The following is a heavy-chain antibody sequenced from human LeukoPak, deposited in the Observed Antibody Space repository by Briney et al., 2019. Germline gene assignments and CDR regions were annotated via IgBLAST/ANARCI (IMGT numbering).Heavy chain of an antibody. CDR3: ARKGGYYYGSGSFDY. J-gene: IGHJ4*02. D-gene: IGHD3-10*01. CDR2: IIPIFGTA. V-gene: IGHV1-69*13. Sequence: SVKVSCKASGGTFSSYAISWVRQAPGQGLERMGGIIPIFGTANYAQKFQGRVTITADESTSTAYMELSSLRSEDTAVNYCARKGGYYYGSGSFDYWGQGTLVTVSS. CDR1: GGTFSSYA.